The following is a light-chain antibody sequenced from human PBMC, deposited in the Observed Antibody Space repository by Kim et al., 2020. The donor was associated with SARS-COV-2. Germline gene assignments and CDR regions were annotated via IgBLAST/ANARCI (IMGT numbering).Light chain of an antibody. CDR1: QSVGSSL. J-gene: IGKJ2*03. CDR2: EAF. Sequence: LSAGERATLSCRASQSVGSSLLAWYQQKTGQAPRRLIYEAFKRVAGIPDRFSGSGSGTDFTLTISRPEPEDFAMYYCQQYGSSPYSFGQETKLEI. CDR3: QQYGSSPYS. V-gene: IGKV3-20*01.